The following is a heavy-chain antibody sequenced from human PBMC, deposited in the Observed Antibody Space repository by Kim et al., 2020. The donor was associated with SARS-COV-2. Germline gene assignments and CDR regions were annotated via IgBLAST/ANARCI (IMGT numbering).Heavy chain of an antibody. CDR3: AMFQSYGH. J-gene: IGHJ4*02. V-gene: IGHV1-3*01. CDR2: NGKH. Sequence: NGKHKYSQKFQGRVTIPRDTSASTAYMELSSLRSEDTAVYYCAMFQSYGHWGQGTLVTVSS. D-gene: IGHD1-26*01.